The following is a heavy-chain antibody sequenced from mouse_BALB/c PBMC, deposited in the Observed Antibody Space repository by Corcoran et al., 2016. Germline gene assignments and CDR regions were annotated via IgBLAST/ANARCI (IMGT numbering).Heavy chain of an antibody. D-gene: IGHD4-1*01. CDR3: ANWDWYFDV. CDR1: GFNIKDTY. V-gene: IGHV14-3*02. J-gene: IGHJ1*01. CDR2: IDPANGNT. Sequence: EVQLQKSGAELVKPGASVKLSCTASGFNIKDTYMHWGKQRPEQSQEWVGRIDPANGNTKYDPKFQGKATITADTSSNTAYLQLSSLTSEDTAVYYCANWDWYFDVWGAGTTVTVSS.